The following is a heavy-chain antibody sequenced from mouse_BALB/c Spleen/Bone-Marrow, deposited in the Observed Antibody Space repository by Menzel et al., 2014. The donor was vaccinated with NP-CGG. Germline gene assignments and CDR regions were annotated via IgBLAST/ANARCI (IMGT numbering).Heavy chain of an antibody. V-gene: IGHV1-37*01. CDR3: ARGGDFDY. CDR1: GYSFTGYT. CDR2: IIPYNGDT. J-gene: IGHJ2*01. Sequence: EVQLQQSGPELVKPGSSMKISCKASGYSFTGYTMNWVKRSHGKNLEWIGLIIPYNGDTSYNQKFKGKATLTVDKSSSTAYMELLSLTSEDSAVYYCARGGDFDYWGQGTTLTVSS.